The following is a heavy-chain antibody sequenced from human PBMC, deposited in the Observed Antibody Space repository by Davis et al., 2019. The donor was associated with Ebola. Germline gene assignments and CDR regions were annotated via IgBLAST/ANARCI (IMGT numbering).Heavy chain of an antibody. CDR3: ARGLVAGTDAFDI. V-gene: IGHV3-30*04. CDR1: GFRFSSHA. D-gene: IGHD6-19*01. CDR2: IAYDESYI. J-gene: IGHJ3*02. Sequence: GESLKISCAASGFRFSSHAMYWVRQAPGKGLEWVAVIAYDESYIHHGDSVKGRFTISRDNSKNTLYLQMNSLRAEDTAVYYCARGLVAGTDAFDIWGQGTMVTVSS.